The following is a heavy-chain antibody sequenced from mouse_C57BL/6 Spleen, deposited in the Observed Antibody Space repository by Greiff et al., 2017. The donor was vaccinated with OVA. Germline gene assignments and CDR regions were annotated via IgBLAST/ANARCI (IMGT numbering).Heavy chain of an antibody. J-gene: IGHJ4*01. CDR1: GYAFSSYW. CDR3: AREDGYYSAMDY. D-gene: IGHD2-3*01. Sequence: QVQLQQSGAELVKPGASVKISCKASGYAFSSYWMNWVKQRPGKGLEWIGQIYPGDGDTNYNGKFKGKATLTADKSSSTAYMQLSSLTSEDSAVYFCAREDGYYSAMDYWGQGTSVTVSS. V-gene: IGHV1-80*01. CDR2: IYPGDGDT.